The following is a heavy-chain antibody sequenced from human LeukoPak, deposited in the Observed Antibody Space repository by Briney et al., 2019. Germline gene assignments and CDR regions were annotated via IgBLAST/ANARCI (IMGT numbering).Heavy chain of an antibody. CDR3: AVLFTIIGVVSSDAFDI. CDR2: IYHSGST. V-gene: IGHV4-38-2*01. D-gene: IGHD3-3*01. J-gene: IGHJ3*02. Sequence: SETLSLTCAVSGYSISSGYYWGWIRPPPGKGLEWIGSIYHSGSTYYNPSLKSRVTISVDTSKNQFSLKLSSVTAADTAVYYCAVLFTIIGVVSSDAFDIWGQGTMVTVSS. CDR1: GYSISSGYY.